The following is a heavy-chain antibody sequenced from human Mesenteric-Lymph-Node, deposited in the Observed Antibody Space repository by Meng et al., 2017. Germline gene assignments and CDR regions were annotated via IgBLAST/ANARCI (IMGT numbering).Heavy chain of an antibody. V-gene: IGHV1-69*13. CDR3: ARDRRWLQNGGAFDI. CDR1: GGTFSSYA. D-gene: IGHD5-24*01. CDR2: IIPIFGTA. Sequence: SAKVSCKASGGTFSSYAISWVRQAPGQGLEWMGGIIPIFGTANYAQKFQGRVTITADESTSTAYMELSSLRSEDTAVYYCARDRRWLQNGGAFDIWGQGTMVTVSS. J-gene: IGHJ3*02.